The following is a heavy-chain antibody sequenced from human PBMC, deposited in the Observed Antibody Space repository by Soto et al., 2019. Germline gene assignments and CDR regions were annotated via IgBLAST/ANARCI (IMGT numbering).Heavy chain of an antibody. D-gene: IGHD3-3*01. CDR3: AKDRITTFGVVPPGPNWYDP. V-gene: IGHV3-30*18. CDR1: GFTFKTYG. Sequence: VQLAESGGGVVQPGRSLRLSCAGSGFTFKTYGMHWVRQAPGMGLAWVALISYDGTNTYYADSVKGRFTLSRDDSKKTLYLQMNSLRVDDTAVYYCAKDRITTFGVVPPGPNWYDPWGQGTRVTVSS. J-gene: IGHJ5*02. CDR2: ISYDGTNT.